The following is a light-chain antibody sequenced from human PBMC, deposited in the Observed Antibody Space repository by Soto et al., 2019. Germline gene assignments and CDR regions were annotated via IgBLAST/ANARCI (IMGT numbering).Light chain of an antibody. CDR3: LLYNPNTRF. V-gene: IGLV7-46*01. Sequence: QAVVTQEPSLTVSPGGTVTLTCASSTGSVTSGHYPYWFQPKPGHAPRTLIYDKHNRHTWTPARFSCSLIGGKAALTLSGAQPEDEADYYCLLYNPNTRFFGGGTKLTVL. CDR2: DKH. J-gene: IGLJ2*01. CDR1: TGSVTSGHY.